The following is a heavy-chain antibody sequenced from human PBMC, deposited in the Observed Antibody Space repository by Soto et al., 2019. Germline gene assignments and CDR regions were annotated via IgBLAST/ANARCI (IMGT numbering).Heavy chain of an antibody. D-gene: IGHD1-7*01. V-gene: IGHV1-3*01. CDR2: INAGNGNT. CDR3: AREKGIRTGTTHLGY. J-gene: IGHJ4*02. Sequence: ASVKVSCKASGYTFTSYAMHWVRQAPGQRLEWMGWINAGNGNTKYSQKFQGRVTITRDTSASTAYMELSSLRSEDTAVYYCAREKGIRTGTTHLGYWRQGTLVTVSS. CDR1: GYTFTSYA.